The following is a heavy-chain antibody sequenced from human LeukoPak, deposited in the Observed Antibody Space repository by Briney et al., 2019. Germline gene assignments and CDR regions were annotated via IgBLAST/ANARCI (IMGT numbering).Heavy chain of an antibody. CDR2: IYYSGST. D-gene: IGHD2-2*01. Sequence: SETLSLTCTVSGGSISSYYWSWIRQPPGKGLEWIGYIYYSGSTNYNPSLKSRVTISVDTSKNQFSLKLSSVTAADTAVYYCARRGYQLPFDYWGQGTLVTVSS. J-gene: IGHJ4*02. CDR1: GGSISSYY. V-gene: IGHV4-59*12. CDR3: ARRGYQLPFDY.